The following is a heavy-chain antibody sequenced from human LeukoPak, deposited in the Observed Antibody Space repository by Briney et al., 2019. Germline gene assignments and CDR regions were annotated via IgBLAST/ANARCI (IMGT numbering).Heavy chain of an antibody. V-gene: IGHV4-59*01. CDR1: GGSISSYY. CDR2: IYYSGST. Sequence: KPSDTLSLTCTVSGGSISSYYWSWIRQPTGKGLEWIGYIYYSGSTNYNPSLKSRVTISVDTSKNQFSLKLSSVTAADTAVYYCARDSPGANFDYWGQGTLVTVSS. J-gene: IGHJ4*02. CDR3: ARDSPGANFDY.